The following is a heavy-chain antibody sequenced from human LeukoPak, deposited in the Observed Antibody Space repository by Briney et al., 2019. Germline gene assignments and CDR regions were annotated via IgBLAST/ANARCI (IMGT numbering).Heavy chain of an antibody. Sequence: SETLSLTCTVSGGSISSGSYYWSWIRQPAGTGLEWIGRIYTSGSINYNPSLKSRVTISVDTSKNQFSLKLSSVTAADTAVYYCARSYYYDSSGYYYGSDYWGQGTLVTVSS. CDR3: ARSYYYDSSGYYYGSDY. CDR1: GGSISSGSYY. CDR2: IYTSGSI. V-gene: IGHV4-61*02. J-gene: IGHJ4*02. D-gene: IGHD3-22*01.